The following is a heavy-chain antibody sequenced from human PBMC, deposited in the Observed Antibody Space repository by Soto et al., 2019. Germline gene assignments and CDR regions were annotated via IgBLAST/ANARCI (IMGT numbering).Heavy chain of an antibody. CDR2: IIPIFGTA. CDR1: GGTFSSYA. Sequence: SVKVSCKASGGTFSSYAISWVRQAPGQGLEWMGGIIPIFGTANYAQKFQGRVTITADESTSTAYMGLSSLRSEDTAVYYCARDPPEIFGVVIIRAFDIWGQGTMVTVSS. J-gene: IGHJ3*02. CDR3: ARDPPEIFGVVIIRAFDI. V-gene: IGHV1-69*13. D-gene: IGHD3-3*01.